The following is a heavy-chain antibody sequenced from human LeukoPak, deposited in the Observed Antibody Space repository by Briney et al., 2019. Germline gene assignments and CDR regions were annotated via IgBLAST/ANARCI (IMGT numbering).Heavy chain of an antibody. CDR2: ISHDGNTK. Sequence: GGSLRLSCAASGFTFSNYGIHWVRQAPGKGLEWVAFISHDGNTKYYADSVKGRFTISRDNSKNTLYLQMNSLRAEDTAVYYRAGITVAGLFDNWGQGTLVTVSS. V-gene: IGHV3-30*03. CDR3: AGITVAGLFDN. CDR1: GFTFSNYG. D-gene: IGHD6-19*01. J-gene: IGHJ4*02.